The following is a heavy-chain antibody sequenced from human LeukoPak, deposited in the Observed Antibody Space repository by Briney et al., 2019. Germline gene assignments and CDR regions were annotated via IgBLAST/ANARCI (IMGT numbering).Heavy chain of an antibody. CDR3: PKDAPIVVVITPVAAFDI. J-gene: IGHJ3*02. D-gene: IGHD3-22*01. CDR2: ISGSGGTT. V-gene: IGHV3-23*01. Sequence: PGGSLRLSCAASGFTFSSYAMSWVRQAPGKGLEWVSTISGSGGTTYYADSVKGRFTISRDNSKNTLYLQMNSLRAEDTAVYYCPKDAPIVVVITPVAAFDIWGQGTMVTVSS. CDR1: GFTFSSYA.